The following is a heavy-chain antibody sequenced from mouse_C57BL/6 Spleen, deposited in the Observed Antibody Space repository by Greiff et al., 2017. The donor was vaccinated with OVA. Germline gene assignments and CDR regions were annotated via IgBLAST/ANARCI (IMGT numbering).Heavy chain of an antibody. CDR2: IYPGDGDP. V-gene: IGHV1-80*01. CDR1: GYAFSSYW. CDR3: APITTVVDYYAMDY. D-gene: IGHD1-1*01. Sequence: VQLQQSGAALVKPGASVKISCKASGYAFSSYWMNWVKQRPGKGLEWIGQIYPGDGDPNYNGKFKGKPTLTADKSSSTAYMQLSSLTSEDSAVYFCAPITTVVDYYAMDYWGQGTSVTVSS. J-gene: IGHJ4*01.